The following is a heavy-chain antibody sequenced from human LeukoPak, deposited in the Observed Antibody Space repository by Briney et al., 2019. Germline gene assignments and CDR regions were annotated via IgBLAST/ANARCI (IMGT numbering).Heavy chain of an antibody. CDR3: ARLTVTNNFDY. D-gene: IGHD4-17*01. J-gene: IGHJ4*02. Sequence: ASVKVSCKASGYTFTNHAMHWVRQAPGQGLEWMGWISVYNGNTNYAQKLQGRVTMTTDTSTSTAYMELRSLRSDDTAVYYCARLTVTNNFDYWGQGTLVTVSS. CDR1: GYTFTNHA. V-gene: IGHV1-18*01. CDR2: ISVYNGNT.